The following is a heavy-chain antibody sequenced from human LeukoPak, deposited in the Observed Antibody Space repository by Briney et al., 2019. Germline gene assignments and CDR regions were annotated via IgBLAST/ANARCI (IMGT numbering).Heavy chain of an antibody. CDR3: ARAGNYYYGLDV. CDR2: ISGSGGST. V-gene: IGHV3-23*01. J-gene: IGHJ6*02. Sequence: PGGSLRLSCAASGFTFSSYAMSWVRQAPGKGLEWVSAISGSGGSTYYADSVKGRFTISRDNSKNTLYLQMNSLRVEDTAVYYCARAGNYYYGLDVWGRGTTVTVSS. CDR1: GFTFSSYA.